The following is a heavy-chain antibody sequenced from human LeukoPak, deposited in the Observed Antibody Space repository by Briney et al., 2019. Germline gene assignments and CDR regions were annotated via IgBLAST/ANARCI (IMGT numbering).Heavy chain of an antibody. Sequence: GGSLRLSCAASGFTLSSYDMHWVRQAPGKGLEWVAGISRDGSYESYADSVKGRFTISRDNSKSTLSLQMNSLRGEDTAVYYCANGLKQLVPEFEYWGQGTLVTVSS. D-gene: IGHD6-13*01. J-gene: IGHJ4*02. CDR3: ANGLKQLVPEFEY. CDR1: GFTLSSYD. V-gene: IGHV3-30*18. CDR2: ISRDGSYE.